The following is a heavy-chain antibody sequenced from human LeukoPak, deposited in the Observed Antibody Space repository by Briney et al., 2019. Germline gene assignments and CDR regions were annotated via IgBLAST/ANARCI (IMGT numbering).Heavy chain of an antibody. CDR3: ARGLNGQWLVDGFDI. CDR1: GFTFSSYN. V-gene: IGHV3-21*01. Sequence: GGSLRLSCAASGFTFSSYNMNWVRQAPGKGLEWVSSISSSSSYIYYADSMKGRFTISRDNAKNSLYMQMNSLRAEDTALYYCARGLNGQWLVDGFDIWGQGTMVTVSS. CDR2: ISSSSSYI. D-gene: IGHD6-19*01. J-gene: IGHJ3*02.